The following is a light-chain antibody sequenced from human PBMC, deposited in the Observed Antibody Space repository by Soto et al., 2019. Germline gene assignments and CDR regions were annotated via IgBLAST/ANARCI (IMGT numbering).Light chain of an antibody. Sequence: DIQMTQSPSSLSASVEDRVTIICRAGQGISNYLAWYQKKPGKVPKLLIYVASTLQSGVPSRFSGSGSGTDFTLTISSLQPEDVASYYCQKYNSAPLTFGGWTKVEIK. V-gene: IGKV1-27*01. CDR3: QKYNSAPLT. CDR1: QGISNY. CDR2: VAS. J-gene: IGKJ4*01.